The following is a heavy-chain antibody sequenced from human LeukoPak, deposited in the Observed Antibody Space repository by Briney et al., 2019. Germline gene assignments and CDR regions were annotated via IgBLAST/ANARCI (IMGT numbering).Heavy chain of an antibody. J-gene: IGHJ4*02. D-gene: IGHD4/OR15-4a*01. CDR2: ISGSGGST. Sequence: PGGSLRLSCAASGFTLSSYAMSWVRQAPGKGLEWVSAISGSGGSTYYADSVKGRFTISRDNSKNTLYLQMNSLRAEDTAVYYCARDLSSTSSGTIGLLFDYWGQGTLVTVSS. CDR3: ARDLSSTSSGTIGLLFDY. V-gene: IGHV3-23*01. CDR1: GFTLSSYA.